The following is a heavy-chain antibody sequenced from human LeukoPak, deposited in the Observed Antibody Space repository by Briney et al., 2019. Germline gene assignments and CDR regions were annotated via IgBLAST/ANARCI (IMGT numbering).Heavy chain of an antibody. V-gene: IGHV1-2*02. Sequence: GASVKVSCKASGYTFTDYYIHWVRQAPGQGLEWMGWVNPNSGDTNHARKFQGRVTMTSDTSISTAYMDLNRVRSDDTAVYYCALLFSSTWYRFDSWGQGTLVTVSS. D-gene: IGHD6-13*01. CDR3: ALLFSSTWYRFDS. J-gene: IGHJ4*02. CDR1: GYTFTDYY. CDR2: VNPNSGDT.